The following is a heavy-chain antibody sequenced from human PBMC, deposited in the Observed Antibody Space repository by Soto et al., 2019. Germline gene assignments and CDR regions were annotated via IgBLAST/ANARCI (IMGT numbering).Heavy chain of an antibody. Sequence: EVQLLESGGGLVQPGGSLRLSCAASGFTFSSYAMSWVRQAPGKGLEWVSAISGSGGSTYYADSVKGRFTISRDNSKNTQYLQMNSLRAEDTAVYYCAKDRDDYGANPDNWGQGTLVTVSS. CDR2: ISGSGGST. CDR3: AKDRDDYGANPDN. CDR1: GFTFSSYA. D-gene: IGHD4-17*01. V-gene: IGHV3-23*01. J-gene: IGHJ4*02.